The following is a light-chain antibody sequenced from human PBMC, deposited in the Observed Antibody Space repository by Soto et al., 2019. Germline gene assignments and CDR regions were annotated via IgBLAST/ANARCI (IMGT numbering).Light chain of an antibody. J-gene: IGLJ2*01. V-gene: IGLV2-14*01. CDR2: DVS. CDR3: SSYTSSSTLGLV. Sequence: QSALTQPASVSGSPGQSITISCTGTSSDVGGYTYVSWYQQHPGKAPKLMIYDVSNRPSGVSNRFSGSKSGTTASLTISGLQAEDEADYYCSSYTSSSTLGLVFGGGTKLTVL. CDR1: SSDVGGYTY.